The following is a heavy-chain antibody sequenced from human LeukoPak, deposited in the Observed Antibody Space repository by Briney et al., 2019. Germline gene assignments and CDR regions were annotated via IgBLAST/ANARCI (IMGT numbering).Heavy chain of an antibody. CDR2: IYYSGST. CDR3: ARSTSSGWYAFDY. Sequence: SETLSLTCTVSGGSISSYYWSWIRQPPGKGLEWIGYIYYSGSTSYNPSLKSRVTISLDTSKNQFSLKLSSVTAADTAVYHCARSTSSGWYAFDYWGQGTLVTVSS. D-gene: IGHD6-19*01. V-gene: IGHV4-59*01. J-gene: IGHJ4*02. CDR1: GGSISSYY.